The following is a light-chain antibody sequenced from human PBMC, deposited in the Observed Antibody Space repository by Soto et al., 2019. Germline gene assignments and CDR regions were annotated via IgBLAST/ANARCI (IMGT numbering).Light chain of an antibody. CDR3: QQYYYTPYT. CDR2: WAS. V-gene: IGKV4-1*01. CDR1: QSVLYSSNNKNY. J-gene: IGKJ2*01. Sequence: DIVMTQSPDSLAVSLGERSTINCKSSQSVLYSSNNKNYLAWYHQKPGQSPRLLLYWASTRESGVPDRFSGSGSGKDFTLTISSLQAEDGAVYYCQQYYYTPYTFGQGTKLEIK.